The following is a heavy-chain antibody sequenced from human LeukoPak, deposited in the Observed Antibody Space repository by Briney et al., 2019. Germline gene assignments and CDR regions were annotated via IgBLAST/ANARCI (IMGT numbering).Heavy chain of an antibody. J-gene: IGHJ6*03. CDR3: AIEGIVVVPAAQAPYYYYYMDV. CDR2: INPDSGGT. CDR1: GYTFTGYY. D-gene: IGHD2-2*01. V-gene: IGHV1-2*02. Sequence: ASVKVSCKASGYTFTGYYMHWVRPAPGQGLEWMGWINPDSGGTNYAQKFQGRVTMTRDTSISTAYMELSRLRSDDTAVYYCAIEGIVVVPAAQAPYYYYYMDVWGKGTTVTVSS.